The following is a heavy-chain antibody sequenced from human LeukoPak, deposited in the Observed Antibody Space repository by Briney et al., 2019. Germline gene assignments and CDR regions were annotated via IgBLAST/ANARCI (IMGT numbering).Heavy chain of an antibody. D-gene: IGHD6-19*01. CDR2: ISGSGDST. CDR1: GFTFNTYA. J-gene: IGHJ4*02. CDR3: AKDLLYSSGPTYYFDY. Sequence: GGSLRLSCAASGFTFNTYAMSWVRQAPGKGLEWVSAISGSGDSTYYADSVKGRFTISRDNSKNTLYLQMNSLRAEDTAVYYCAKDLLYSSGPTYYFDYWGQGTLVTVSS. V-gene: IGHV3-23*01.